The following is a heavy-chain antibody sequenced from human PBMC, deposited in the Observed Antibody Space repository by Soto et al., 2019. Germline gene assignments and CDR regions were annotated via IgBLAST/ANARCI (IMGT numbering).Heavy chain of an antibody. Sequence: GESLKISCAASGFTFSIYAMTWVRQAPGKGLEWVSSMSRNGDNTYYADSVKDRFTISRDNSKNTLYLQMNSLRAEDTAIYYCAKDESNSNPLYYFDFWGPGTLVTVSS. CDR2: MSRNGDNT. D-gene: IGHD3-22*01. V-gene: IGHV3-23*01. J-gene: IGHJ4*02. CDR1: GFTFSIYA. CDR3: AKDESNSNPLYYFDF.